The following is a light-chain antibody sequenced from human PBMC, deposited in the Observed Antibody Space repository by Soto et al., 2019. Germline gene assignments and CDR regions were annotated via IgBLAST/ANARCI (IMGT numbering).Light chain of an antibody. CDR3: SSYTTINTRKIV. V-gene: IGLV2-14*03. Sequence: QSALTQPASVSGSPGQSITSSCTGTSSDVGGYNYVSWYQHHPGKAPKLMIYDVSNRPSGVSNRFSGSKSGNTASLTISGLQPEDEADYYCSSYTTINTRKIVFGTGTKLTVL. CDR1: SSDVGGYNY. CDR2: DVS. J-gene: IGLJ1*01.